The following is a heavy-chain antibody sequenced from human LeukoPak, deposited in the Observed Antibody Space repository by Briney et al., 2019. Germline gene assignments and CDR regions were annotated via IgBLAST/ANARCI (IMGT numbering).Heavy chain of an antibody. Sequence: GGSLRLSCAASGFTFSSYSMNWVRQAPGKGLEWVSSISSSSSYIYYADSVKGRFTISRDNAKNSLYLQMDSLRAEDTAVYYCASWCTSCYTHWFGPWGQGTLVTVSS. CDR1: GFTFSSYS. D-gene: IGHD2-2*02. V-gene: IGHV3-21*01. CDR2: ISSSSSYI. CDR3: ASWCTSCYTHWFGP. J-gene: IGHJ5*02.